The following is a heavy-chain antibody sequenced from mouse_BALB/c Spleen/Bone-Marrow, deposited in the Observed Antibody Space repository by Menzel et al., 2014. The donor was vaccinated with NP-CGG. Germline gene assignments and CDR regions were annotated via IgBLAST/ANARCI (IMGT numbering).Heavy chain of an antibody. CDR3: ARTAY. V-gene: IGHV1-69*02. Sequence: QVQLQQPGAELVKPGAPVKLPCKASGYTFTDYWMNWVKQRPGRGLEWIGRIDPYDSETHYNQKFKDKATLTVDKSSTTAYIQLSNLTSEDSAVYYCARTAYWGQGTLVTVSA. CDR2: IDPYDSET. J-gene: IGHJ3*01. CDR1: GYTFTDYW.